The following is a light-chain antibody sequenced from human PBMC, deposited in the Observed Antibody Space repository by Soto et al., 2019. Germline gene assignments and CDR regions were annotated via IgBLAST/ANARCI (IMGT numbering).Light chain of an antibody. V-gene: IGKV1-39*01. J-gene: IGKJ1*01. CDR3: QQRYITHWT. Sequence: DIQMTQSPSSLSASVGDRVTITCRASQTISSYLNWYQQKPGKAPNLLIYAASSLQRGVPSRFSDSGSGTDFTLTISSLQPEDFATYYCQQRYITHWTFRQGTKVEIK. CDR2: AAS. CDR1: QTISSY.